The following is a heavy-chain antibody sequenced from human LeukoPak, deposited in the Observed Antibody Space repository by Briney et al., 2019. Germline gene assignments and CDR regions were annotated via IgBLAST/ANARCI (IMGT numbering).Heavy chain of an antibody. D-gene: IGHD2-15*01. V-gene: IGHV3-48*04. J-gene: IGHJ6*03. CDR2: ISSSGSTI. CDR1: GFTFSSYS. Sequence: GGSLRLSCAASGFTFSSYSMSWIRQAPGKGLEWVSYISSSGSTIYYADSVKGRFTISRDNAKNSLYLQMNSLRAEDTAVYYCARVSLEIVGPYYYYYYMDVRGKGTTVTVSS. CDR3: ARVSLEIVGPYYYYYYMDV.